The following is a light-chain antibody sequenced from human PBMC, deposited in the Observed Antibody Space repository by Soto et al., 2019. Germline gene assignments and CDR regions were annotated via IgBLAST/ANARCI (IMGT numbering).Light chain of an antibody. CDR1: QGISNL. CDR2: AAS. V-gene: IGKV1-17*01. J-gene: IGKJ2*01. CDR3: LQHNTYPYT. Sequence: DIQMTQSPSSLSASVGDRVTITCRASQGISNLLGWFQHKPGKAPKRLIYAASSLQGWVPERFSGSGSGTEFTLTSTGLQPEDFADYYCLQHNTYPYTFGQGTKLEIK.